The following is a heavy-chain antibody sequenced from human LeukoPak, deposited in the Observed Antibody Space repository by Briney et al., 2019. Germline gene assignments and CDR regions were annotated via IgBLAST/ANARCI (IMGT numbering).Heavy chain of an antibody. CDR3: ARVFDDSSGYHDAFDI. CDR1: GGSFSGYY. Sequence: SETLSLTCAVYGGSFSGYYWSWIRQPPGKGLEWIGEINHSGSTNYNPSLKSRVTISVDTSKNQFSLKLSSVTAVDTAVYYCARVFDDSSGYHDAFDIWGQGTMVTVSS. J-gene: IGHJ3*02. CDR2: INHSGST. V-gene: IGHV4-34*01. D-gene: IGHD3-22*01.